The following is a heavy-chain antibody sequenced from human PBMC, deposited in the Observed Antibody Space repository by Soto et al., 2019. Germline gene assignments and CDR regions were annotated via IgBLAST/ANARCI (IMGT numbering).Heavy chain of an antibody. CDR1: GYTFTNYD. Sequence: ASVKVSCKASGYTFTNYDINWVRQAPGQGLEWMGWISTYTGNTNYAQKLQGRVTMTTDTSTSTAYMELRSLRSDDTAMYYCARGYYYGSGRPTPGGMDVWGQGTTVTVSS. D-gene: IGHD3-10*01. CDR2: ISTYTGNT. CDR3: ARGYYYGSGRPTPGGMDV. J-gene: IGHJ6*02. V-gene: IGHV1-18*01.